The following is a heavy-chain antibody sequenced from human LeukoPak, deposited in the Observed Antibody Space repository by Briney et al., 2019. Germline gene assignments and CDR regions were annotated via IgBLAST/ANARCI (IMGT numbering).Heavy chain of an antibody. V-gene: IGHV3-23*01. Sequence: GGSLRLSCAASGFTFSSYAMSWVRQAPGKGLEWVSAISGDVRSTFYADSVKGRFTISRDNSKNTLYLHMNSLRAEDTAVYYCAKWLYSGKYWTGKDYFDYWGQGTLVTVSS. D-gene: IGHD1-26*01. CDR2: ISGDVRST. CDR1: GFTFSSYA. CDR3: AKWLYSGKYWTGKDYFDY. J-gene: IGHJ4*02.